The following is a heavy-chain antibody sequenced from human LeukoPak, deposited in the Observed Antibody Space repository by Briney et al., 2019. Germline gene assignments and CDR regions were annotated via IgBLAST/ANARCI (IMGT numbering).Heavy chain of an antibody. J-gene: IGHJ4*02. V-gene: IGHV3-9*01. CDR1: GFTFDDYA. D-gene: IGHD3-10*01. CDR2: ISWNSGSI. Sequence: AGSSLRLSCAASGFTFDDYAMHWVRQAPGKGLEWVSGISWNSGSIGYADSLKGRFTISRDNAKNSLYLQMISLRAEDTALYYCAKDIRGIGSWSYYNYWGQGTLVTVSS. CDR3: AKDIRGIGSWSYYNY.